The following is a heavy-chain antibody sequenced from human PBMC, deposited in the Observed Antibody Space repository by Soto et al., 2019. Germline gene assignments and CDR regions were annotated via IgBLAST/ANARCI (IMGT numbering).Heavy chain of an antibody. Sequence: GGSLRLSCAASGFTFSSYAMSWVRQAPGKGLEWVSAISGSGGSTYYADSVKGRFTISRDNSKNTLYLQMNSLRAEDTAVYYCAKDDLGYCSGGSCPEGAFDIWGQGTIVTVSS. CDR3: AKDDLGYCSGGSCPEGAFDI. D-gene: IGHD2-15*01. CDR2: ISGSGGST. CDR1: GFTFSSYA. V-gene: IGHV3-23*01. J-gene: IGHJ3*02.